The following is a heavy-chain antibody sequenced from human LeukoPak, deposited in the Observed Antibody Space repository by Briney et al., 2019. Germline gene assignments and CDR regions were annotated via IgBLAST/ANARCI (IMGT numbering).Heavy chain of an antibody. CDR2: IKQDGSEK. J-gene: IGHJ6*03. V-gene: IGHV3-7*01. CDR1: GFTFSSYW. D-gene: IGHD2-15*01. CDR3: ASGVVVVAASRSSYYMDV. Sequence: PGGSLRLSCAASGFTFSSYWMSWVRQAPGKGLEWVANIKQDGSEKYYVDSVKGRFTISRDNAKNSLYLQMNSLRAEDTAVYYCASGVVVVAASRSSYYMDVWGKGTTVTVSS.